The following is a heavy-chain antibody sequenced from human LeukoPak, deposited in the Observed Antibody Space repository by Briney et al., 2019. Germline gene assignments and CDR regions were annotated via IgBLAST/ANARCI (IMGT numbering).Heavy chain of an antibody. D-gene: IGHD3-10*01. V-gene: IGHV3-30*02. CDR3: VKDWGVLPDYTADGFDI. Sequence: PGGSLRLSCVASGFAFSNYGMHWVRQAPGKGLEWVAFIWHVGSNEYYADSVRGRFAISRDNSQNTLHLQMNILRVEDTAVYYCVKDWGVLPDYTADGFDIWGPGTMVTVSS. J-gene: IGHJ3*02. CDR1: GFAFSNYG. CDR2: IWHVGSNE.